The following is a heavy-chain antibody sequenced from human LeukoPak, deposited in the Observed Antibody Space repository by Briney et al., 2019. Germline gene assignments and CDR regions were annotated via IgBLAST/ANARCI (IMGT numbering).Heavy chain of an antibody. Sequence: SETLSLTCTVSGGSISSYYWSWIRQPPGKGLEWIGYIYYSGSTNYNPFLKSRVTISVDTSKNQFSLKLSSVTAADTAVYYCANSNYYYYYMDVWGKGTTVTVSS. CDR2: IYYSGST. J-gene: IGHJ6*03. V-gene: IGHV4-59*01. CDR3: ANSNYYYYYMDV. D-gene: IGHD5-18*01. CDR1: GGSISSYY.